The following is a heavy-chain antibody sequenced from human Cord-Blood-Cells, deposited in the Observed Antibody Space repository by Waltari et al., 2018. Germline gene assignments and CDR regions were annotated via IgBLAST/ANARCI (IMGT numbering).Heavy chain of an antibody. CDR1: GFPFTSSA. CDR2: IVVGSGNT. Sequence: QMQLVQSGPEVKKPGTSVKVSCKASGFPFTSSAVQWVRQARGQRLEWIGWIVVGSGNTNYAQKFQERVTITRDMSTSTAYMELSSLRSEDTAVYYCAAVQYCSGGSCYDYWGQGTLVTVSS. V-gene: IGHV1-58*01. CDR3: AAVQYCSGGSCYDY. J-gene: IGHJ4*02. D-gene: IGHD2-15*01.